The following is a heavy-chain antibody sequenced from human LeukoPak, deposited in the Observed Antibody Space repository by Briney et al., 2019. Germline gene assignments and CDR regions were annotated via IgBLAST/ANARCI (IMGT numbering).Heavy chain of an antibody. CDR2: ISGSGGST. D-gene: IGHD4-23*01. CDR1: GFTFSSYA. Sequence: GGSLRLSCAASGFTFSSYAMSWVRQAPGKGLEWVSAISGSGGSTYCADSVKGRFTISRDNSKNTLYLQMNSLRAEDTAVYYCAKDWGVTPDSFDYWGQGTLVTVSS. CDR3: AKDWGVTPDSFDY. V-gene: IGHV3-23*01. J-gene: IGHJ4*02.